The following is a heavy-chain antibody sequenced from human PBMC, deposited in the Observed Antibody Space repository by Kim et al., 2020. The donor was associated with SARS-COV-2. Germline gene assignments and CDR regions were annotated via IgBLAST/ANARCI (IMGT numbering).Heavy chain of an antibody. Sequence: SETLSLTCAVYGGSFSGYYWSWIRQPPGKGLEWIGEINHSGSTNYNPSLKSRVTISVDTSKNQFSLKLSSVTAADTAVYYCARAPMYYYDSSGYRYWGQG. CDR1: GGSFSGYY. V-gene: IGHV4-34*01. J-gene: IGHJ4*02. CDR2: INHSGST. CDR3: ARAPMYYYDSSGYRY. D-gene: IGHD3-22*01.